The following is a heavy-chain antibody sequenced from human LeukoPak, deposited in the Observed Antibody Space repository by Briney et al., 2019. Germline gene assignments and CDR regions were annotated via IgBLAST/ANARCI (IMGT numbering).Heavy chain of an antibody. Sequence: SENLSLTCAVYGGSFSGYYWRWIRQPPGKGLEWIGEINHSGSTNYNPSLKSRVTISVDTSKNQFSLKLSSVTAADTAVYYCARGFERYYYYGMDVWGQGTTVTVSS. CDR1: GGSFSGYY. D-gene: IGHD1-1*01. CDR2: INHSGST. V-gene: IGHV4-34*01. CDR3: ARGFERYYYYGMDV. J-gene: IGHJ6*02.